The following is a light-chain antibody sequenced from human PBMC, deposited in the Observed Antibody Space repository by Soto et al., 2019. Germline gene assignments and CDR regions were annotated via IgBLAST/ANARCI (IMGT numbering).Light chain of an antibody. J-gene: IGKJ1*01. Sequence: EIVLTQSPATLSSFPGDRVTLSCRASQYINTRLAWYQHRPGQAPRLLIYQTSLRAAGIPARFSASGSGTDFTLTISDVQPEDFPLYYCHQRQSWPRTFGQGTKADI. CDR2: QTS. CDR3: HQRQSWPRT. CDR1: QYINTR. V-gene: IGKV3-11*01.